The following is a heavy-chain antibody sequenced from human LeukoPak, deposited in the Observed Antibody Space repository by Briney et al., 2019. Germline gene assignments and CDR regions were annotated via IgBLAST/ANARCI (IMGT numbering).Heavy chain of an antibody. CDR1: GGSISSSSYY. J-gene: IGHJ5*02. V-gene: IGHV4-39*01. CDR2: IYYSGST. CDR3: ARHLKAAGSNWFDP. D-gene: IGHD6-13*01. Sequence: SETLSLTCTVSGGSISSSSYYWGWIRQPPGEGLEWIGSIYYSGSTYYNPSLKSRVTISVDTSKNQFSLKLSSVTAADTAVYYCARHLKAAGSNWFDPWGQGTLVTVSS.